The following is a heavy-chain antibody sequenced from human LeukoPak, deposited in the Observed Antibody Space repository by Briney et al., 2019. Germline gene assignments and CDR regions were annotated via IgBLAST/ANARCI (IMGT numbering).Heavy chain of an antibody. V-gene: IGHV3-21*01. CDR2: ISSSSSYI. J-gene: IGHJ4*02. D-gene: IGHD2-15*01. Sequence: SMNWVRQAPGXGLEWVSSISSSSSYIYYADSVKGRFTISRDNAKNSLYLQMNSLRAEDTAVYYCARPRSSHYYYFDYWGQGTLVTVSS. CDR1: S. CDR3: ARPRSSHYYYFDY.